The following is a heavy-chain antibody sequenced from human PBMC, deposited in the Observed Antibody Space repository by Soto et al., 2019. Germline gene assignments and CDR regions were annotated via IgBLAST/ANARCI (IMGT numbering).Heavy chain of an antibody. CDR2: IIPIFGTA. D-gene: IGHD5-18*01. J-gene: IGHJ6*02. Sequence: SVKISCKASGGSFTYTLSWVRQAPGQGLEWMGGIIPIFGTANYAQKFQGRVTITADESTKTAYMELSTLRSEDTAVYYCARLHSHGTYGLDVWGQGTTVTVSS. CDR3: ARLHSHGTYGLDV. V-gene: IGHV1-69*13. CDR1: GGSFTYT.